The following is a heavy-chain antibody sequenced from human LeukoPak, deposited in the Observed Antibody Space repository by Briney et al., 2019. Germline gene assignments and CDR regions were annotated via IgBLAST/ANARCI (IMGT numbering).Heavy chain of an antibody. V-gene: IGHV1-69*04. CDR3: ARGRGDYYDSSGYLDAFDI. D-gene: IGHD3-22*01. J-gene: IGHJ3*02. Sequence: ASVKVSCKASGYTFTSYYMHWVRQAPGQGLEWMGRIIPILGIANYAQKFQGRVTITADKSTSTAYMELSSLRSEDTAVYYCARGRGDYYDSSGYLDAFDIWGQGTMVTVSS. CDR1: GYTFTSYY. CDR2: IIPILGIA.